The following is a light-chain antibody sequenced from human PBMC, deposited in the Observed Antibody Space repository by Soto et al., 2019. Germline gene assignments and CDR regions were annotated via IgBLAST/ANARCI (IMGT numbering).Light chain of an antibody. CDR2: SNN. CDR1: SSNIGSNT. CDR3: AAWDASRNGVV. Sequence: QSVLTQPPSASGTPGQRVTISCSGSSSNIGSNTVNWYQQLPGTAPKLLIYSNNQRPTWVPDRFSGSNSGTSASLAISGLQSEDEADYYCAAWDASRNGVVFGGGTKLTVL. J-gene: IGLJ2*01. V-gene: IGLV1-44*01.